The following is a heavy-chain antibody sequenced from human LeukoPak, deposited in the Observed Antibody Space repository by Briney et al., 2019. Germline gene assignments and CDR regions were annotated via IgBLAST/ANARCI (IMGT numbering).Heavy chain of an antibody. V-gene: IGHV3-30-3*01. CDR1: GFTFRNYV. CDR2: TSSDLNVK. J-gene: IGHJ4*02. CDR3: AREGYYGSGSPPSLYFDY. Sequence: GGSLRLSCAASGFTFRNYVIHWVRQAPGKGLEWVAVTSSDLNVKLYADSVKGRFTISRDNSRSTLYLQMNSLRPEDSAIYYCAREGYYGSGSPPSLYFDYWGQGTLVTVSS. D-gene: IGHD3-10*01.